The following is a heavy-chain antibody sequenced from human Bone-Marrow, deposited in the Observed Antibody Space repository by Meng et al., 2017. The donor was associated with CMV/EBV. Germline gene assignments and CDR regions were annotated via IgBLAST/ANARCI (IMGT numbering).Heavy chain of an antibody. CDR1: GYTFTSYD. Sequence: ASVKVSCKASGYTFTSYDINWVRQATGQGLEWMGWMNPNSGNTGYAQKFQGRVTMTRNTSISTAYMELSSLRSEDTAVYYCARVKTGYCSSTSCYPPLYGMDVWGQGTTVTFSS. CDR3: ARVKTGYCSSTSCYPPLYGMDV. V-gene: IGHV1-8*01. CDR2: MNPNSGNT. D-gene: IGHD2-2*01. J-gene: IGHJ6*02.